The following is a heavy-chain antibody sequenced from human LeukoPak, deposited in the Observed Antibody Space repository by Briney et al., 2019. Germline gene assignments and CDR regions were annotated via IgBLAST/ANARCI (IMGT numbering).Heavy chain of an antibody. D-gene: IGHD4-17*01. V-gene: IGHV4-59*08. Sequence: SETLSLTCTVSGGSISSYYWSWIRQPPGKGLEWIGYIYYSGSTNYNPSLKSRVTISVDTSKNQFSLKLSSVTAADTAVYYCARHPIPLYGDYAHWYFDLWGRGTLVTVSS. J-gene: IGHJ2*01. CDR3: ARHPIPLYGDYAHWYFDL. CDR2: IYYSGST. CDR1: GGSISSYY.